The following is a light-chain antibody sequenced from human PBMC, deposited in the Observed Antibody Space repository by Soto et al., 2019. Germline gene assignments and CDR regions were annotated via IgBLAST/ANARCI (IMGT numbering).Light chain of an antibody. V-gene: IGKV3-20*01. CDR1: QSVSSSY. J-gene: IGKJ5*01. CDR2: GAS. CDR3: QQYGSSPLIT. Sequence: IVLTQSPRTLPLSPEERATLSCRASQSVSSSYLAWYQQKPGQAPRLLIYGASSRATGIPDRFSGSGSGTDFTLTISRLEPEDFAVYYCQQYGSSPLITFGQGTRLEIK.